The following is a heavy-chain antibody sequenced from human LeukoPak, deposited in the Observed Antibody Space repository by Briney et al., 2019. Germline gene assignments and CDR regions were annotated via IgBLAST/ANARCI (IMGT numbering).Heavy chain of an antibody. CDR1: GGTFSSYA. Sequence: RASVKVSCKASGGTFSSYAISWVRQAPGQGREWMGGIIPIFGTANYAQKFQGRVTITADESTSTAYMELSSLRSEDTAVYYCASGEGVGDYYDSSGQLLDVWGQGTTVTVSS. CDR2: IIPIFGTA. V-gene: IGHV1-69*13. J-gene: IGHJ6*02. CDR3: ASGEGVGDYYDSSGQLLDV. D-gene: IGHD3-22*01.